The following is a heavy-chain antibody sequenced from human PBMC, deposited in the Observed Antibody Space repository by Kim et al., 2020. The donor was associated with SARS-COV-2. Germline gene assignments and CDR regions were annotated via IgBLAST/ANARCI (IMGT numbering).Heavy chain of an antibody. CDR2: IYYSGST. CDR1: GGSISSSSYY. J-gene: IGHJ4*02. V-gene: IGHV4-39*01. CDR3: ARHLRPRLLSDY. Sequence: SETLSLTCTVSGGSISSSSYYWGWIRQPPGKGLEWIGSIYYSGSTYYNPSLKSRVTISVDTSKNQFSLKLSSVTAADTAVYYCARHLRPRLLSDYWGQGTLVTVSS. D-gene: IGHD2-21*02.